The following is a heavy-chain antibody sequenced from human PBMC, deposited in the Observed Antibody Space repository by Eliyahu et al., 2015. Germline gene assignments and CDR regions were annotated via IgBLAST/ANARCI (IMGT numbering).Heavy chain of an antibody. CDR2: SIPILGIA. Sequence: QVQLVQSGAEVKKPGSSVKVSCKASGXTFSSYAIRWVRQAPGQGLEWMGRSIPILGIANYAQKFQGRVTITADKSTSTAYMELSSLRSEDTAVYYCARDGDYGGGYYYYYGMDVWGQGTTVTVSS. J-gene: IGHJ6*02. CDR3: ARDGDYGGGYYYYYGMDV. V-gene: IGHV1-69*04. D-gene: IGHD4-23*01. CDR1: GXTFSSYA.